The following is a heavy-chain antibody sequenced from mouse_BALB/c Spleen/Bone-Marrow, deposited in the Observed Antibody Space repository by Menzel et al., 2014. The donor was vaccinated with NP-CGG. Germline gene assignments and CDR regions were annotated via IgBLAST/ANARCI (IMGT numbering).Heavy chain of an antibody. V-gene: IGHV14-3*02. CDR1: GFNIKDTY. D-gene: IGHD2-1*01. J-gene: IGHJ4*01. CDR3: ARYGNGLMDY. CDR2: IDTANGNT. Sequence: EVKLMESGAELVKPGASVKLSCTASGFNIKDTYMHWVKQRPEQGLEWIGRIDTANGNTKYDPKFQGKATITADTSSNAAYLQLSSLTSEDTAVYYCARYGNGLMDYWGQGTSVTVPS.